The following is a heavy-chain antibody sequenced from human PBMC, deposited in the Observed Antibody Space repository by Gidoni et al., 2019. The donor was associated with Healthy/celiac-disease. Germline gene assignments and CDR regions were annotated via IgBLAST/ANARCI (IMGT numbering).Heavy chain of an antibody. V-gene: IGHV3-48*02. CDR2: ISSSSSTI. Sequence: EVQLVESGGGLVQPGGSLRLSCAASGCPFSSYSMNWVRQAPGKGLEWVSYISSSSSTIYYADSVKGRFTISRDNAKNSLYLQMNSLRDEDTAVYYCARGRGTYDSSGYYYLGYFDYWGQGTLVTVSS. J-gene: IGHJ4*02. D-gene: IGHD3-22*01. CDR3: ARGRGTYDSSGYYYLGYFDY. CDR1: GCPFSSYS.